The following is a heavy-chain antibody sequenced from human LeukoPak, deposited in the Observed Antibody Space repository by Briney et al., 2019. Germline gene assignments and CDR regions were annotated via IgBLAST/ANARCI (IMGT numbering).Heavy chain of an antibody. CDR1: GFTFSSYA. CDR2: ISGSGGST. J-gene: IGHJ6*03. Sequence: GGSLRLSCAASGFTFSSYAMSWVRQAPGKGLEWVSAISGSGGSTYYADSVKGRFTISRDNSKNTLYLQMNSLRAEDTAVYYCAKGGQGGSYRSTFYYYYYMDVWGKGTTVTVSS. V-gene: IGHV3-23*01. CDR3: AKGGQGGSYRSTFYYYYYMDV. D-gene: IGHD1-26*01.